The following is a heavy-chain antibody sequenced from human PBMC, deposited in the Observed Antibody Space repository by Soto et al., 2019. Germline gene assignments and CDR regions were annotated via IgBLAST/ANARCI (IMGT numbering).Heavy chain of an antibody. CDR1: GFDFPGFW. CDR3: TRGGRDLDF. V-gene: IGHV3-7*04. D-gene: IGHD2-21*02. CDR2: INHGGSET. Sequence: VQVVESGGTLVQPGGSLRLSCEVSGFDFPGFWMNWVRQAPGKGLEWVANINHGGSETNFLDSVKGRFTISRDNAKSTLYLHMNSLRVEDTAVYYCTRGGRDLDFWGQGTVVIVSS. J-gene: IGHJ4*02.